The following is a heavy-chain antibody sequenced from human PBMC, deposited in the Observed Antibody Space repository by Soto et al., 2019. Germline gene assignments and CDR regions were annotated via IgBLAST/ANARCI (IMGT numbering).Heavy chain of an antibody. CDR3: ARGRITMVRGEYYYGLDV. V-gene: IGHV4-34*01. Sequence: PSETLSLTCAVYGGSFSGYYWSWIRQPPGKGLEWIGEINHSGSTNYNPSLKSRVTISVDTSKNQFSLKLSSVTAADTAVYYCARGRITMVRGEYYYGLDVWGKGTNVTVS. D-gene: IGHD3-10*01. J-gene: IGHJ6*04. CDR1: GGSFSGYY. CDR2: INHSGST.